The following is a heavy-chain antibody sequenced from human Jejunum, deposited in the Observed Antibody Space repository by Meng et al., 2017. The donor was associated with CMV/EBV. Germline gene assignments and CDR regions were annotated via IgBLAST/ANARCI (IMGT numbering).Heavy chain of an antibody. CDR2: VRFDEATK. J-gene: IGHJ1*01. D-gene: IGHD6-13*01. CDR3: AKEGRAAFFEK. V-gene: IGHV3-30*02. Sequence: ASGFTFSAYGMRCVRHAPGKGLECVAFVRFDEATKYTADSVKGRFTISRDNSMNTVYLQMNDLKVEDTAVYYCAKEGRAAFFEKWGQGTLVTVSS. CDR1: GFTFSAYG.